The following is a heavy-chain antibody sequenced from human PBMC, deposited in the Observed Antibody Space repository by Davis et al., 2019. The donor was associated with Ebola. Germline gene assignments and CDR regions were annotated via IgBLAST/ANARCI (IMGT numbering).Heavy chain of an antibody. D-gene: IGHD6-13*01. J-gene: IGHJ4*02. CDR1: GLTFSDYY. Sequence: PGGSLRLSCAASGLTFSDYYMDWVRQAPGKGLEWVGRMRNKANSYTTEYAASVQGTFIVSRDDSKNSLYLQMNSLRTEDTAVYYCAKMEQQLFNYFDYWGQGTLVTVSS. CDR2: MRNKANSYTT. V-gene: IGHV3-72*01. CDR3: AKMEQQLFNYFDY.